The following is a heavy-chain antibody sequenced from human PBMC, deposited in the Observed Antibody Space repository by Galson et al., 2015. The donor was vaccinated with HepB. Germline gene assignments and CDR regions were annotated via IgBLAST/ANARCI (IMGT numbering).Heavy chain of an antibody. Sequence: QSGAEVKKPGESLKISCKGSGYSFTTYWIAWVRQMPGKGLEWMGIINPDDSDSRYSPSFQGQVTISVDKSISTAYLQWSSLKASDTGIYYCARLSSPDYGEYDIWFDPWGQGTLVTVSS. V-gene: IGHV5-51*01. CDR3: ARLSSPDYGEYDIWFDP. CDR1: GYSFTTYW. J-gene: IGHJ5*02. CDR2: INPDDSDS. D-gene: IGHD4-17*01.